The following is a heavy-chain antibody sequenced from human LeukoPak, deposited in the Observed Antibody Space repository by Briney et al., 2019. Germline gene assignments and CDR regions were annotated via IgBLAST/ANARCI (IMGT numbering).Heavy chain of an antibody. D-gene: IGHD4-11*01. Sequence: SETLSLTCTVSGDSISTYYWSWIRQPAGKGLEWIGRIYTSGSTKYNPSLRSRVTMSVDTSKNQLSLKLSSMTAADTAVYYCARVRLQYWCDPWGQGTLVTVSS. CDR3: ARVRLQYWCDP. V-gene: IGHV4-4*07. CDR1: GDSISTYY. CDR2: IYTSGST. J-gene: IGHJ5*02.